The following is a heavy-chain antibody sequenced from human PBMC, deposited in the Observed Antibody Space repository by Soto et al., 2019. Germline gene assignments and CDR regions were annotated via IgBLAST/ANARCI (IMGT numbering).Heavy chain of an antibody. CDR1: GGSFSGYY. Sequence: PSETLSLTCAVYGGSFSGYYWSWSRQPPGQGLEWIGEINPSGSTNYNPSLKIRVTISVDTSKNQYSLTLSSVTAADTELYYCARSRRVWTNSVGYYGYYYDGMDVWGQGTMVTVSS. V-gene: IGHV4-34*01. J-gene: IGHJ6*02. D-gene: IGHD3-10*01. CDR3: ARSRRVWTNSVGYYGYYYDGMDV. CDR2: INPSGST.